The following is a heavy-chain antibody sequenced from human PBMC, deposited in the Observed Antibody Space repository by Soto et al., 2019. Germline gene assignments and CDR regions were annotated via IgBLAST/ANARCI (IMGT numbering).Heavy chain of an antibody. CDR3: ARDLYGSAWYFFAY. Sequence: QVQLVQSGAEVKKPGASVKVSCKVAGYGFTGYYIHWVRQATGQGLEWMGWVKPSTGDTDYVQKFQGRVTMTRAKSSRTAYLEVSNLRIADTAVYYCARDLYGSAWYFFAYWGQGTLVTVSS. V-gene: IGHV1-2*02. CDR1: GYGFTGYY. D-gene: IGHD6-13*01. CDR2: VKPSTGDT. J-gene: IGHJ4*02.